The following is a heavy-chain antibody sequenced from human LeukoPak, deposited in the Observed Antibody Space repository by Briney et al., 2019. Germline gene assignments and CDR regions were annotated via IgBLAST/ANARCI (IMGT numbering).Heavy chain of an antibody. V-gene: IGHV3-23*01. CDR1: GFTFSSYA. Sequence: GGSLGLPCAASGFTFSSYAMSWVRQAPGKGLEWVSAISGSGGSTYYADSVKGRFTISRDNSKNTLYLQMNSLRAEDTAVYYCAKDQNYDSSGYYYDYWGQGTLVTVSS. D-gene: IGHD3-22*01. CDR3: AKDQNYDSSGYYYDY. J-gene: IGHJ4*02. CDR2: ISGSGGST.